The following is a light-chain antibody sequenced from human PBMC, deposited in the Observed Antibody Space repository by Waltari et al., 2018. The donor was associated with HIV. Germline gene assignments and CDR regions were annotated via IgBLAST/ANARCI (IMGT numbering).Light chain of an antibody. CDR1: SSNIESNY. CDR3: AAWDDSLRGV. Sequence: QSVLTQPPSASGTPGQRVTISCSGSSSNIESNYVYWYQQLPGTAPKPLIYRNNRRPSGVPDGFSGSKSGTSASLAISGLRSEDEAEYYCAAWDDSLRGVFGGGTKLTVL. CDR2: RNN. J-gene: IGLJ2*01. V-gene: IGLV1-47*01.